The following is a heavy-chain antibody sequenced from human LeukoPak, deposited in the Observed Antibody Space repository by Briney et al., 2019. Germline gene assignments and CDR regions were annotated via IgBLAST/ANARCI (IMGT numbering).Heavy chain of an antibody. CDR3: ARGATTARPIDY. D-gene: IGHD4-17*01. CDR1: GGSISSSSYY. V-gene: IGHV4-39*07. CDR2: INHSGST. Sequence: SETLSLTCTVSGGSISSSSYYWGWIRQPPGKGLEWIGEINHSGSTNYNPSLKSRVTISVDTSKNQFSLKLSSVTAADTAVYYCARGATTARPIDYWGQGTLVTVSS. J-gene: IGHJ4*02.